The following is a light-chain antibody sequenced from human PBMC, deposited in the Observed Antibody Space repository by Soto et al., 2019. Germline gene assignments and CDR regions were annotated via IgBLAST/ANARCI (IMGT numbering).Light chain of an antibody. J-gene: IGKJ1*01. CDR1: QSVTSTY. Sequence: TQSPGTLSLSPGERATLSCRAVQSVTSTYMAWYQQKPGQAPRLLIYATSFRATGIPDRFRGSGSGTDFTLNISSLEPEDSAVYYCQDSSTSPWPFGQGTKVEIK. V-gene: IGKV3-20*01. CDR2: ATS. CDR3: QDSSTSPWP.